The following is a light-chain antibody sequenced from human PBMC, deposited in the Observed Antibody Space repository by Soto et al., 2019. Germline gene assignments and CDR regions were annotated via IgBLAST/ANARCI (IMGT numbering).Light chain of an antibody. CDR1: QSVGSY. Sequence: ETVLTQSPATVSLSPGDGATLSCRASQSVGSYLAWYQQRPGQAPRLLIYDVSKRATGIPARFSGGGSGTDFTLTISSLRSEDSAIYYCQQYFEWPPMTFGQGTKVDIK. CDR2: DVS. CDR3: QQYFEWPPMT. V-gene: IGKV3-11*01. J-gene: IGKJ1*01.